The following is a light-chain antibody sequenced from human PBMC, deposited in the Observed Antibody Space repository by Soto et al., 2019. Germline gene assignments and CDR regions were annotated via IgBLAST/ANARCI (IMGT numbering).Light chain of an antibody. J-gene: IGKJ4*01. V-gene: IGKV3-11*01. CDR3: QQRSNWRRLT. Sequence: EIVVTQAPATLSMPPGGSATLSCRASQIVSIYSARYPQRPGQAPRVLIYYASNSATGIPARFSRRGSGTAFTITISCLAREEFAVYCCQQRSNWRRLTFGGGTKV. CDR2: YAS. CDR1: QIVSIY.